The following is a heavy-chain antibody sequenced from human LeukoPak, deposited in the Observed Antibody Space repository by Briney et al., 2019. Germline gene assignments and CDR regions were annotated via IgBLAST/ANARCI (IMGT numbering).Heavy chain of an antibody. CDR3: AREAGNPYFDY. J-gene: IGHJ4*02. Sequence: GGSLRLSCAASGFTISGYWMHWVRQAPGKGLVWVSRISGDGSITAYADSVKGRFTISRDNAKNSLYLQMNSLRAEDTAVYYCAREAGNPYFDYWGQGTLVTVSS. CDR2: ISGDGSIT. D-gene: IGHD2/OR15-2a*01. V-gene: IGHV3-74*01. CDR1: GFTISGYW.